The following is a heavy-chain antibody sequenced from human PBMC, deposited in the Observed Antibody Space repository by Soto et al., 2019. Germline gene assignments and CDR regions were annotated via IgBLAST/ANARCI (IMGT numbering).Heavy chain of an antibody. CDR3: ARNPPMTRGNGMDV. D-gene: IGHD3-16*01. J-gene: IGHJ6*02. Sequence: EVQLVESGGGLVQPGGSLRLSCAASGFTFSSYWMSWVRQAPGQGLEWVANMKQAGIEKYYVDAVKGRFTISRDNAKNSRYLQMNSLRAEDTAVDYCARNPPMTRGNGMDVWGQGTTVTVSS. CDR2: MKQAGIEK. CDR1: GFTFSSYW. V-gene: IGHV3-7*03.